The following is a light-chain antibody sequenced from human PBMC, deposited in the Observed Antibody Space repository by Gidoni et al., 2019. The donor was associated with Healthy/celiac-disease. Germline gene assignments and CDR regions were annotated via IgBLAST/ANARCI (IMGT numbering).Light chain of an antibody. J-gene: IGKJ4*01. CDR1: QSISSSQ. CDR3: QHFGN. V-gene: IGKV3-20*01. Sequence: EIVLTQSPGTLSLSPGQSAPLSCRASQSISSSQLAWYQQKPGQAPRPLMYGASSRATGIPDRFSGSGSGTDFTLTISRLEPEDFAVYYCQHFGNFGGGTKVE. CDR2: GAS.